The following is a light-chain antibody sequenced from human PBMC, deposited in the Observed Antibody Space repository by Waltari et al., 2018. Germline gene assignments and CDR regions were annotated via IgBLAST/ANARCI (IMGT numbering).Light chain of an antibody. CDR3: HQYNESPFT. CDR1: QSVPRTS. Sequence: EIVLTQSPGTLSLSTGERATRSCRASQSVPRTSLAWYHQQPGQAPRLLMYGTSSRATDIPDRFSGSGSGTDFSLTISRLEPEDFAVYYCHQYNESPFTFGGGTKVEVK. J-gene: IGKJ4*01. V-gene: IGKV3-20*01. CDR2: GTS.